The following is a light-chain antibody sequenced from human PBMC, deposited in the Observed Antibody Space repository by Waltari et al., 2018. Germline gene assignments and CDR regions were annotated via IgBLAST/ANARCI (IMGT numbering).Light chain of an antibody. Sequence: EIVLTQSPGTPSLSPGERATLSCRASQSVSSSYLVWYQQKPGQAPRLLIYGTSSRATDIPDRFSGSGSGTDFTLTISRLEPEDFAVYYCQQYGGSPPITFGQGTRLEIK. V-gene: IGKV3-20*01. CDR1: QSVSSSY. CDR3: QQYGGSPPIT. J-gene: IGKJ5*01. CDR2: GTS.